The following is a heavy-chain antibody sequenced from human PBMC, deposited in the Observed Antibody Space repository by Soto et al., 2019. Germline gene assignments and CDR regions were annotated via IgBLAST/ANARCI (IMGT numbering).Heavy chain of an antibody. CDR1: GGSISSYY. D-gene: IGHD4-17*01. V-gene: IGHV4-59*08. CDR3: ARRYGDYVRLFDY. Sequence: SETLSLTCTVSGGSISSYYWSWIRQPPGKGLEWIGCIYYSGSTNYNPSLKSRVTISVDTSKNQFSLKLSSVTAADTAVYYCARRYGDYVRLFDYWGLGTLVTVSS. CDR2: IYYSGST. J-gene: IGHJ4*02.